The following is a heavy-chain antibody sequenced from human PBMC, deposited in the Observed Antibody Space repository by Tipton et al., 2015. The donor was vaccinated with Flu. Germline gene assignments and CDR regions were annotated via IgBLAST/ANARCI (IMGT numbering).Heavy chain of an antibody. CDR3: ARSSKDGSGSNYYCSTYSGLDA. CDR1: GYTFTSYD. V-gene: IGHV1-8*01. D-gene: IGHD3-10*01. CDR2: MNPNSGNT. J-gene: IGHJ6*02. Sequence: QLVQSGAEVKKPGASVKVSCKASGYTFTSYDINWVRQATGQGLEWMGWMNPNSGNTGYAQKFQGRVTMTRNTSISTAYMELSSLRSEDPAVYYCARSSKDGSGSNYYCSTYSGLDAWGQGTTVTV.